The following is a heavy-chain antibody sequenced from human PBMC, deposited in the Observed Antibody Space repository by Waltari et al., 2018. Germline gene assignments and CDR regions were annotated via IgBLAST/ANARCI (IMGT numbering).Heavy chain of an antibody. CDR1: GFTFSTYA. J-gene: IGHJ4*02. CDR3: ASLPVGATVGY. CDR2: INFNGRNR. V-gene: IGHV3-21*01. Sequence: EVKLVESGGGLVKPGGSLSLSCAATGFTFSTYAMNWVRQSPGKGLEWVSAINFNGRNRFYADSVKGRFTISRDNRGNSLFLELSSLRAEDTAVYYCASLPVGATVGYWGQGTLVTVSS. D-gene: IGHD1-26*01.